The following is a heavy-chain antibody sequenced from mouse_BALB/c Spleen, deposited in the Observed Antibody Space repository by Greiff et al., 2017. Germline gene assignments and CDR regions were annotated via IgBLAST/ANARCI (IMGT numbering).Heavy chain of an antibody. CDR1: GFNIKDYY. CDR2: IDPENGDT. D-gene: IGHD1-1*01. Sequence: SGAELVRSGASVKLSCTASGFNIKDYYMHWVKQRPEQGLEWIGWIDPENGDTEYAPKFQGKATMTADTSSNTAYLQLSSLTSEDTAVYYCNPVVVFYAMDYWGQGTSVTVSS. CDR3: NPVVVFYAMDY. V-gene: IGHV14-4*02. J-gene: IGHJ4*01.